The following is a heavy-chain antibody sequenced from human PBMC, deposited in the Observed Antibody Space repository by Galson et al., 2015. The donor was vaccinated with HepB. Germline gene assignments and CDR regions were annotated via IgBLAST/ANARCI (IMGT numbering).Heavy chain of an antibody. CDR1: GGSISSGDYY. V-gene: IGHV4-30-4*01. CDR3: ARVPLYDLHFNDI. CDR2: IYYSGST. Sequence: TLSLTCTVSGGSISSGDYYWSWIRQPPGKGLEWIGYIYYSGSTYYNPSLKSRVTISVDTSKNQFSLKLSSVTAADTAVYYCARVPLYDLHFNDIWGQGTMVTVSS. D-gene: IGHD3-3*01. J-gene: IGHJ3*02.